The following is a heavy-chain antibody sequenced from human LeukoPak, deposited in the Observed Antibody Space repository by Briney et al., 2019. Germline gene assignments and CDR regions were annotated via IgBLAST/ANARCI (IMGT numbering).Heavy chain of an antibody. D-gene: IGHD1-20*01. V-gene: IGHV3-7*01. CDR3: VPLNWNPPGDFDR. Sequence: GGSLRLSCAASGFTFSNYWMNWVRQAPGKGLEWVANIKEDGSDKYYVDSVKGRFSISKDNAKNSLYLQMNSLRVEDAAVYYCVPLNWNPPGDFDRWGQGTLVTVSS. J-gene: IGHJ4*02. CDR1: GFTFSNYW. CDR2: IKEDGSDK.